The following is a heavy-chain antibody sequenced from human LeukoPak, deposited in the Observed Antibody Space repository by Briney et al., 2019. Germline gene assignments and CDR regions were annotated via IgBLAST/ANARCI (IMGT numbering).Heavy chain of an antibody. CDR1: GFTFSSYG. D-gene: IGHD4-11*01. CDR3: AKAQEGGYSNFPYYYYYMDV. V-gene: IGHV3-30*02. Sequence: GGSLRLSCAASGFTFSSYGMHWVRQAPGKGLEWVAFIRYDGSNKYYADSVKGRFTISRDNSKNTLYLQMNSLRAEDTAVYYCAKAQEGGYSNFPYYYYYMDVWGKGTTVTVSS. J-gene: IGHJ6*03. CDR2: IRYDGSNK.